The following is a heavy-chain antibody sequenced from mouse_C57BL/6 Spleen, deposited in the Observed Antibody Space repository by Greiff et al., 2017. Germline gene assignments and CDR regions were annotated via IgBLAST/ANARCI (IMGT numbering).Heavy chain of an antibody. CDR3: ARVYDGYYVEAMDY. D-gene: IGHD2-3*01. V-gene: IGHV5-16*01. CDR1: GFTFSDYY. J-gene: IGHJ4*01. CDR2: INYDGSST. Sequence: EVQLVESEGGLVQPGSSMKLSCTASGFTFSDYYMAWVRQVPEKGLEWVANINYDGSSTYYLDSLKCRFIISRDNAKNILYLQMSSLKSEDTATYYCARVYDGYYVEAMDYWGQGTSVTVSS.